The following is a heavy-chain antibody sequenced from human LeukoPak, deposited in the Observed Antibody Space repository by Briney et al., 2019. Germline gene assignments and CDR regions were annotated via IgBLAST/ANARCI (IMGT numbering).Heavy chain of an antibody. V-gene: IGHV4-59*02. D-gene: IGHD2-15*01. J-gene: IGHJ5*02. CDR1: GGSVSSYY. Sequence: PSETLSLTCTFSGGSVSSYYWTWIRQPPGKGLEWIGYIYYGGSTNYNPSLKSRVTISVDTSKNQISLKLSSVTAADTAVYYCPRHSGGSLLVKWNWFDPWGQGTLVTVSS. CDR3: PRHSGGSLLVKWNWFDP. CDR2: IYYGGST.